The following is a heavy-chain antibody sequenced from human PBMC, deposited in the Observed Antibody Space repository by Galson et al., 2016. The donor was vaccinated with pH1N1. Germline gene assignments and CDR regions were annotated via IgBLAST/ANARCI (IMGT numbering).Heavy chain of an antibody. CDR3: TRDLGRLRDY. CDR1: GYTFTNFY. D-gene: IGHD1-26*01. CDR2: LDPTGGGT. Sequence: SVKVSCKASGYTFTNFYFHWVRQAPGQGLEWMGVLDPTGGGTTYAQKFHSRLTMTSDTSTSTFSMELSSLKSEDTAVYYCTRDLGRLRDYWGQGTLVTVSS. V-gene: IGHV1-46*01. J-gene: IGHJ4*02.